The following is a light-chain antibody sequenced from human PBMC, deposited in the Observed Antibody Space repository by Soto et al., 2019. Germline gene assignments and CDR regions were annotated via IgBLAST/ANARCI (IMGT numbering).Light chain of an antibody. V-gene: IGLV1-47*01. J-gene: IGLJ2*01. CDR1: SSNIGSHY. Sequence: QAVVTQPPSASGTPGQRVTISCSGSSSNIGSHYVYWYQQLPGTAPKLLIYRNNQRPSGVPDRFSGSKSGTSASLAISGLRSEDEADYYCAAWDDSLSGLFGGGTKVTVL. CDR3: AAWDDSLSGL. CDR2: RNN.